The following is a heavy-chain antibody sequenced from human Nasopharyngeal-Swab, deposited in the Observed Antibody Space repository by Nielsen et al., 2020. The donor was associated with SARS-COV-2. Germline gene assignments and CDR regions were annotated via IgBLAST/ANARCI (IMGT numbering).Heavy chain of an antibody. V-gene: IGHV3-21*01. CDR2: ISSSSSYI. J-gene: IGHJ6*02. Sequence: GESLKISCAASGFTFSSYSMNWVRQAPGKGLEWVSSISSSSSYIYYADSVKGRFTISRDNAKNSLYLQMNSLRAEDTAVYYCARNQLLGSYYYYGMDVWGQGTMGTVSS. CDR1: GFTFSSYS. D-gene: IGHD2-2*01. CDR3: ARNQLLGSYYYYGMDV.